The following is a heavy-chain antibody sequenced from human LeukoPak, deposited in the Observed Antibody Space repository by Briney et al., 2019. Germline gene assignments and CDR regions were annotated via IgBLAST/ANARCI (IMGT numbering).Heavy chain of an antibody. CDR2: ISSSSSYI. Sequence: GGSLRLSCAASGFTFSSYSMNWVRQAPGKGLEWVSSISSSSSYIYYADSVKGRFTISRDNAKNSLYLQMNNLRVDDSAVYYCAREYTAMAYDYWGQGNLVTVSS. J-gene: IGHJ4*02. D-gene: IGHD5-18*01. CDR3: AREYTAMAYDY. CDR1: GFTFSSYS. V-gene: IGHV3-21*01.